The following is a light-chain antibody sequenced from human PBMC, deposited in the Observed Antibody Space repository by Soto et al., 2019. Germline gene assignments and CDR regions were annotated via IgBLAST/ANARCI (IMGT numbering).Light chain of an antibody. CDR1: QSVSSN. Sequence: EIVMTQSPTTLSVSPGERATLSCRASQSVSSNLAWYQQKPGQAPRLLIYGASTRATGIPARFSGSGSGTEFTLTIGSLQSEDFAVYYCKQYNNWPLTFGGGTKVDI. CDR2: GAS. J-gene: IGKJ4*01. V-gene: IGKV3-15*01. CDR3: KQYNNWPLT.